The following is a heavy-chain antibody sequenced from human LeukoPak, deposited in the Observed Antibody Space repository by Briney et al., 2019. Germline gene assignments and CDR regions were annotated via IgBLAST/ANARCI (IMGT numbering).Heavy chain of an antibody. CDR3: ARDKGLGTSSYWYFDL. CDR2: IYTSGST. CDR1: GGSINNFY. D-gene: IGHD6-6*01. Sequence: SETLSLTCTVSGGSINNFYWSWIRQPAGKGMEWVGRIYTSGSTNYNPSLKSRVTMSVDMSKNQLSLNLTSVAAADTAVYYCARDKGLGTSSYWYFDLWGRGTLVTVSS. J-gene: IGHJ2*01. V-gene: IGHV4-4*07.